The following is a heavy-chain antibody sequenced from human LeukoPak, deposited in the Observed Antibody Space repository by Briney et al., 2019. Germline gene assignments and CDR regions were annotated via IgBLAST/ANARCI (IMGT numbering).Heavy chain of an antibody. J-gene: IGHJ4*02. CDR3: ARHGHPIAVIDY. V-gene: IGHV4-38-2*02. D-gene: IGHD6-19*01. Sequence: ASETLSLTCTVSGYSISSDYYWGWIRQPPGKGLEWIGNIYHSGSTYCNPSLKSRVTMSVDMSKNQFSLKLSSVTAADTAVYYCARHGHPIAVIDYWGQGTLVTVSS. CDR1: GYSISSDYY. CDR2: IYHSGST.